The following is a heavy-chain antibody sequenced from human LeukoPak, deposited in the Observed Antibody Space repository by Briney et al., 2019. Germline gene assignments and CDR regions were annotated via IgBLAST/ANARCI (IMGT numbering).Heavy chain of an antibody. D-gene: IGHD4-11*01. V-gene: IGHV4-38-2*01. CDR1: AYSISSGYY. CDR3: ARHDFYSNYPHNWFDP. CDR2: FYHSGST. Sequence: SETLSLTCAVSAYSISSGYYWGWIRQPPGKGLEWIGSFYHSGSTYYNPSLKSRVTISVDTSKNQSYLKLSSVTAADTAVYYCARHDFYSNYPHNWFDPWGQGTLVTVSS. J-gene: IGHJ5*02.